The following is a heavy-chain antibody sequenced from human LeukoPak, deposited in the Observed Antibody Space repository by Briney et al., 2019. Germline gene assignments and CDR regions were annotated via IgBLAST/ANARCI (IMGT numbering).Heavy chain of an antibody. V-gene: IGHV4-34*01. CDR3: ARASPRYYYGMDV. Sequence: PGGSLRLSCTASGFTFSGYSMNWIRQPPGKGLEWIGEINHSGSTNYNPSLKSRVTISVDTSKNQFSLKLSSVTAADTAVYYCARASPRYYYGMDVWGQGTTVTVSS. CDR2: INHSGST. CDR1: GFTFSGYS. J-gene: IGHJ6*02.